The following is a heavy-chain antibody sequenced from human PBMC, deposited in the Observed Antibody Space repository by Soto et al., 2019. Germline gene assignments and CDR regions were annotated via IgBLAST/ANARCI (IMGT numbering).Heavy chain of an antibody. V-gene: IGHV3-23*01. CDR2: ISGSGGST. J-gene: IGHJ4*02. D-gene: IGHD2-8*01. CDR3: AKDFARYCTNGVCVFDY. CDR1: GFSFSSYA. Sequence: VQLLESGGGLVQPGGSLRLSCVASGFSFSSYAMTWVRQAPGKGLEWVSVISGSGGSTYYADSVKGRFTISRDNSKNTLYLQMNTLRAEDTAVYYCAKDFARYCTNGVCVFDYWGQGTLVTVSS.